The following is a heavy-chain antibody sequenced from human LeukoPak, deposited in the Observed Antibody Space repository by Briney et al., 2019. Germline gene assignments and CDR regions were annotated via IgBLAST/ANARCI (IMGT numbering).Heavy chain of an antibody. Sequence: PGGSLRLSCAASGFTFSSYAMHWVRQAPGKGLEWVAVISYDGSNKYYADSVKGRFTISRDNSKNTLYLQMNSLRAEDTAVYYCARVYSSSWRDAFDIWGQGTMVTVSS. V-gene: IGHV3-30*04. CDR1: GFTFSSYA. J-gene: IGHJ3*02. D-gene: IGHD6-13*01. CDR3: ARVYSSSWRDAFDI. CDR2: ISYDGSNK.